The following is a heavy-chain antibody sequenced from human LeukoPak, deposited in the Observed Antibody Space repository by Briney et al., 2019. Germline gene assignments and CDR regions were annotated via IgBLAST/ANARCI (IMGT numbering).Heavy chain of an antibody. CDR2: IYVSGDT. CDR1: GFTVSDFY. Sequence: AGGSLRLSCAASGFTVSDFYMSWVRQASGKGLEWVSLIYVSGDTYYTDSVKGRFTISRDTSENTLYLQMNSLRVEDTAVYYCARDRLQYFDYWGQGTLVTVSS. V-gene: IGHV3-53*01. J-gene: IGHJ4*02. CDR3: ARDRLQYFDY. D-gene: IGHD3-16*01.